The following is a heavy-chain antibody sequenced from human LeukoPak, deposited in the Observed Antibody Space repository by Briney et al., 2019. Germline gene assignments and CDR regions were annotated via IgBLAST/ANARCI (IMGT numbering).Heavy chain of an antibody. V-gene: IGHV1-8*01. J-gene: IGHJ5*02. Sequence: ASVKVSCKASGYTFTSYHINWVRQATGQGLEWMGWMNPNSGSTGYAQKFQGRVTMTRNTSISTAYMELRSLRSDDTAVYYCARAGYGDDDWFDPWGQGTLVTVSS. D-gene: IGHD4-17*01. CDR1: GYTFTSYH. CDR2: MNPNSGST. CDR3: ARAGYGDDDWFDP.